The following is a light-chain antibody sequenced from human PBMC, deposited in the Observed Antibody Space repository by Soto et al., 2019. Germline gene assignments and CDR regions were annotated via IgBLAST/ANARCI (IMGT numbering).Light chain of an antibody. CDR2: DVT. J-gene: IGLJ1*01. V-gene: IGLV2-14*01. Sequence: QSVLSQPASVSGSPGQSITIPCTVTSSDVGGFEYVSWYQHQPGKAPKLIIYDVTKRPSGVSNRFSGSKSGNTASLTISGIQAEDEGDYYCGSITRSSTSVFGTGTKVTVL. CDR3: GSITRSSTSV. CDR1: SSDVGGFEY.